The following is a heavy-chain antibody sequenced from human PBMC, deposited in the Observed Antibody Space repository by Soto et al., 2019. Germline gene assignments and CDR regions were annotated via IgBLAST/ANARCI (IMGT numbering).Heavy chain of an antibody. J-gene: IGHJ5*02. V-gene: IGHV5-51*01. CDR1: GYNFATYW. D-gene: IGHD4-17*01. Sequence: GESLKISCKGSGYNFATYWIAWVRQMPGKGLEYMGIIYPGDSDTRYSPSFQGQVTFSADKSINTAYLQWISLEASDTAMYYCARHGFYGDYASNYFDPWGQGTLVTVSS. CDR3: ARHGFYGDYASNYFDP. CDR2: IYPGDSDT.